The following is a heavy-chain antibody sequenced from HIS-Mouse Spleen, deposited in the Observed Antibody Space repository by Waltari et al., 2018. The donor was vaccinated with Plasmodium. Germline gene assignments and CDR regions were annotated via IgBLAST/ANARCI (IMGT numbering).Heavy chain of an antibody. J-gene: IGHJ4*02. CDR3: AKEVLGYYDFWSRPDY. V-gene: IGHV3-30*18. CDR1: GFTFSSYG. D-gene: IGHD3-3*01. Sequence: QVQLVESGGGVVQPGRSLRLSCAASGFTFSSYGMHWVGQAPGKGREWVAVISYDGSNKYYADSVKGRFTISRDNSKNTLYLQMNSLRAEDTAVYYCAKEVLGYYDFWSRPDYWGQGTLVTVSS. CDR2: ISYDGSNK.